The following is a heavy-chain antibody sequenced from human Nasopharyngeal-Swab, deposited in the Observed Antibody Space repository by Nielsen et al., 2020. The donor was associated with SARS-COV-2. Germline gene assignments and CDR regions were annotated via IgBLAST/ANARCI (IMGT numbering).Heavy chain of an antibody. CDR1: GYSFSSGYY. Sequence: SETLSLTCTVSGYSFSSGYYWGWIRQPPGKGLEWIGSIYYSGSTYYNPSLKSRVTISVDTSKNQFSLKLNSVTAADTAVYYCARGEKTGTSPFDYWGQGTLVTVSS. J-gene: IGHJ4*02. V-gene: IGHV4-38-2*02. CDR2: IYYSGST. D-gene: IGHD1-7*01. CDR3: ARGEKTGTSPFDY.